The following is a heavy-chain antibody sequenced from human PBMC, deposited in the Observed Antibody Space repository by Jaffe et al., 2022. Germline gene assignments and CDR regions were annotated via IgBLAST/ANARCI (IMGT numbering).Heavy chain of an antibody. V-gene: IGHV1-69*01. CDR2: IIPIFGTA. CDR3: ASGGYSGYDQTVTTFDY. J-gene: IGHJ4*02. CDR1: GGTFSSYA. D-gene: IGHD5-12*01. Sequence: QVQLVQSGAEVKKPGSSVKVSCKASGGTFSSYAISWVRQAPGQGLEWMGGIIPIFGTANYAQKFQGRVTITADESTSTAYMELSSLRSEDTAVYYCASGGYSGYDQTVTTFDYWGQGTLVTVSS.